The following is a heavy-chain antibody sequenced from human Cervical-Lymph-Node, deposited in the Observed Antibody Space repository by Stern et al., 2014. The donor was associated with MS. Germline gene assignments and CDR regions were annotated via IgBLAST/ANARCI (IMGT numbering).Heavy chain of an antibody. V-gene: IGHV3-21*01. J-gene: IGHJ4*02. Sequence: MQLVQSGGGLVKPGGSLRLSCAASGFTFSSYSMNWVRQAPGKGLEWVSSISSSSSYIYYADSVKGRFTISRDNAKNSLYLQMNSLRAEDTAVYYCARDAAAVRRPYYFDYWGQGTLVTVSS. D-gene: IGHD6-13*01. CDR3: ARDAAAVRRPYYFDY. CDR1: GFTFSSYS. CDR2: ISSSSSYI.